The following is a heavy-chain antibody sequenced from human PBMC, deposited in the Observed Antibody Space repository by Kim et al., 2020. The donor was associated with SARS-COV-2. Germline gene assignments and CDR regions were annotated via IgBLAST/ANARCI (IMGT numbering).Heavy chain of an antibody. CDR1: GGSISSGSYY. D-gene: IGHD3-10*01. J-gene: IGHJ6*02. CDR2: IYTSGST. V-gene: IGHV4-61*02. Sequence: SETLSLTCTVSGGSISSGSYYWSWIRQPAGKGLEWIGRIYTSGSTNYNPSLKSRVTISVDTSKNQFSLKLSSVTAADTAVYYCARGYGSGSQRPYYYYYGMDVWGQGTTVTVSS. CDR3: ARGYGSGSQRPYYYYYGMDV.